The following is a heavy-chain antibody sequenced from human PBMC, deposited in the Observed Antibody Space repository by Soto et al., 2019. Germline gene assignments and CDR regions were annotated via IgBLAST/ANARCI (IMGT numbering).Heavy chain of an antibody. CDR1: GGSFSVYY. J-gene: IGHJ4*02. CDR2: INHSGST. Sequence: PSETLSLTCAVYGGSFSVYYWRWIRHPPGKGLEWIGEINHSGSTNYNPSLKSRVTISVDTSKNQFSLKLSSVTAADTAVYYCARGPFLNYCSSTSCYGLFDYWGQGTLVTVSS. V-gene: IGHV4-34*01. D-gene: IGHD2-2*01. CDR3: ARGPFLNYCSSTSCYGLFDY.